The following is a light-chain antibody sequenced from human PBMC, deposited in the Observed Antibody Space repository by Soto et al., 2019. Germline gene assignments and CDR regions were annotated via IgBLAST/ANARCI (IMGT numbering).Light chain of an antibody. CDR1: QDVSTN. CDR2: GAS. J-gene: IGKJ2*03. V-gene: IGKV3-15*01. CDR3: QHYNNWPPYS. Sequence: ETVMTQSPDTLSVSPGESATLSCRASQDVSTNLAWFHQKPGQTPRLVLYGASKRATGIPARFSGSGSERHFTLTISSLQSEDFGVYYCQHYNNWPPYSFGQGTKVEIK.